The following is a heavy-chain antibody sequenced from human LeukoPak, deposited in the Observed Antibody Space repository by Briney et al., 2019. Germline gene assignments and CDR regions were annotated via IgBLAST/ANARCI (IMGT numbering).Heavy chain of an antibody. J-gene: IGHJ5*02. CDR2: IYPGNSDT. CDR1: GYSFTSYW. Sequence: GESLKISCKGSGYSFTSYWIGWVRQMPGKGREWMGIIYPGNSDTRYSPSFQGQVTISADKSISTAYLQWSSLKASDTAMYYCARTAATMGGWFDPWGQGTLVTVSS. CDR3: ARTAATMGGWFDP. V-gene: IGHV5-51*01. D-gene: IGHD2-15*01.